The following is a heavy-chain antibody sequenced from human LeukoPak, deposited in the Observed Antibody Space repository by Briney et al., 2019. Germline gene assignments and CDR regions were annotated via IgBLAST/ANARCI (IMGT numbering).Heavy chain of an antibody. CDR3: ARDYLSSSWHFPSGDAFDI. CDR1: GFTFSSYS. CDR2: ISSSSSYI. D-gene: IGHD6-13*01. V-gene: IGHV3-21*01. J-gene: IGHJ3*02. Sequence: PGGSLRLSCAASGFTFSSYSMNWVRQAPGKGLEWVSSISSSSSYIYYADSVKGRFTISRDNAKNSLYLQMNSLRAEDTAVYYCARDYLSSSWHFPSGDAFDIWGQGTMVTVSS.